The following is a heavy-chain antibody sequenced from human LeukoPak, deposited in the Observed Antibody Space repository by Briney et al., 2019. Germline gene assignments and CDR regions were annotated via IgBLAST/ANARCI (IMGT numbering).Heavy chain of an antibody. V-gene: IGHV3-23*01. D-gene: IGHD2/OR15-2a*01. CDR3: AKGGAVVLSPFDY. Sequence: GGSLRLSCAASGFIFSSYAMSWVRQAPGKGLEWVSTISGSGGSTYYADSVKGRFTISRDNSKNTVYLQMNSLRAEDTAVYYCAKGGAVVLSPFDYWGQGTLVTVSS. CDR2: ISGSGGST. CDR1: GFIFSSYA. J-gene: IGHJ4*02.